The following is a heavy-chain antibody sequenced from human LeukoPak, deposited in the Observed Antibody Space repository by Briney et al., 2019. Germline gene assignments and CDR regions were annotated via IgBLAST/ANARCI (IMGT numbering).Heavy chain of an antibody. Sequence: ASVKVSCKASGYTFSGYNIHWVRQAPGQGLEWMGWINPNNGATHYAQKFQGGVTMTRDTSITTFYMEVSSLRSDDTACYYCARYNWNDVVSAFDSWGQGTLVTVSS. V-gene: IGHV1-2*02. CDR1: GYTFSGYN. D-gene: IGHD1-1*01. CDR2: INPNNGAT. J-gene: IGHJ4*02. CDR3: ARYNWNDVVSAFDS.